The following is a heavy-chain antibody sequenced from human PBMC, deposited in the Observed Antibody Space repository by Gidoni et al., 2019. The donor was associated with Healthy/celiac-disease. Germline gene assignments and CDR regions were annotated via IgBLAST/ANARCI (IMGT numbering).Heavy chain of an antibody. CDR3: ARVGWLLAFDI. CDR1: GFTFSSYW. Sequence: EVQLVESGGGLVQPGGSLRLSCAASGFTFSSYWMSWVRQAPGKGLEWVANIKQDGSEKYYVDSVNGRFTISRDNAKNSLYLQMNSLRAEDTAVYYCARVGWLLAFDIWGQGTMVTVSS. CDR2: IKQDGSEK. J-gene: IGHJ3*02. V-gene: IGHV3-7*01. D-gene: IGHD5-18*01.